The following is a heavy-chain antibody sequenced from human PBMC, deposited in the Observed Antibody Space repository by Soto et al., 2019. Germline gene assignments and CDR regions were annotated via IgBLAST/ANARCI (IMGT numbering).Heavy chain of an antibody. CDR1: GGSFSGYY. CDR3: ARRLARGVIGWFDP. CDR2: INHSGST. J-gene: IGHJ5*02. Sequence: PSETLSLTCAVYGGSFSGYYWSWIRQPPGKGLEWIGEINHSGSTYYSPSLKSRVTISVDTSKNHFSLNLTSVTAADTAVYYCARRLARGVIGWFDPWGQGTLVTVSS. D-gene: IGHD3-10*01. V-gene: IGHV4-34*01.